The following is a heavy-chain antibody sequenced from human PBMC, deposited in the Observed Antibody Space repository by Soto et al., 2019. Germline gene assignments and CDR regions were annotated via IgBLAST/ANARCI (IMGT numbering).Heavy chain of an antibody. J-gene: IGHJ5*02. CDR2: IYYSGST. V-gene: IGHV4-59*08. Sequence: SETLSLTCTVSGGSISSYYWSWIRQPPGKGLEWIGYIYYSGSTNYNPSLKSRVTISVDTSKNQFSLKLSSVTAADTAVYYCARHLGYDSSGYYRNWFDPWGQGTQVTVSS. CDR1: GGSISSYY. D-gene: IGHD3-22*01. CDR3: ARHLGYDSSGYYRNWFDP.